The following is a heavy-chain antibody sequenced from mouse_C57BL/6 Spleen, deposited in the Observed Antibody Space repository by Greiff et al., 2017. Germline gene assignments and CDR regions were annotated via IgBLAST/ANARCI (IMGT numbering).Heavy chain of an antibody. CDR2: ISGGGGNT. D-gene: IGHD2-5*01. Sequence: EVKLLESGGGLVKPGGSLKLSCAASGFTFSSYTMSWVRQTPEKRLEWVATISGGGGNTYYPDSVKGRFTISRDNAKNTLYLQMSSLRSEDTALYYCARQHYSNSFAYWGQGTLVTVSA. CDR1: GFTFSSYT. CDR3: ARQHYSNSFAY. V-gene: IGHV5-9*01. J-gene: IGHJ3*01.